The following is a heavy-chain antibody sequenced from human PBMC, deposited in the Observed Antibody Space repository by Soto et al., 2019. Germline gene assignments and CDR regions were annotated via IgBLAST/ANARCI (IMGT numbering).Heavy chain of an antibody. CDR2: ISTYNDNT. Sequence: GASVKVSCKVSGDSFNNYGFTWVRQAPGEGLEWMGWISTYNDNTDYAQNLQGRVTMTSDTSVTTAYMELNRLTSDDTAVYYCARDPRPPSGWLGFWEYGMDVWGQGTTVTVSS. J-gene: IGHJ6*02. CDR3: ARDPRPPSGWLGFWEYGMDV. CDR1: GDSFNNYG. V-gene: IGHV1-18*01. D-gene: IGHD3-3*01.